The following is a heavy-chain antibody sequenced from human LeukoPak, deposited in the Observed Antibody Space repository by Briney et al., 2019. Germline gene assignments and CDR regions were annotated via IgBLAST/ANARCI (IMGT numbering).Heavy chain of an antibody. J-gene: IGHJ4*02. D-gene: IGHD5-12*01. CDR1: GFTFSSYA. Sequence: PGGSLRLSCAASGFTFSSYAMHWVRQAPGKGVEGVAVISYDGSNKYYADSVKGRFTISRDNSKNTLYLQMNSLRAEDTAVYYFARDGVATLGSGLDYWGQGTLVTVSS. CDR3: ARDGVATLGSGLDY. CDR2: ISYDGSNK. V-gene: IGHV3-30*04.